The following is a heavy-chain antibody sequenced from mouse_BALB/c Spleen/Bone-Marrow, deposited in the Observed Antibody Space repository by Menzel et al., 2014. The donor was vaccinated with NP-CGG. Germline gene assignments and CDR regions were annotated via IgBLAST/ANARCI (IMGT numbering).Heavy chain of an antibody. D-gene: IGHD1-1*01. CDR3: ARNYYYASSWSAMDY. J-gene: IGHJ4*01. V-gene: IGHV1-87*01. Sequence: VHLVESGAELARPGASVKLSCKASGYTFTSYWMQWVKQRPGQGLEWIGTIYPGDGDARYTQKFKGKATLTADKSSSTAYMQLSSLASEDSAVYYCARNYYYASSWSAMDYWGRGTSVTVSS. CDR2: IYPGDGDA. CDR1: GYTFTSYW.